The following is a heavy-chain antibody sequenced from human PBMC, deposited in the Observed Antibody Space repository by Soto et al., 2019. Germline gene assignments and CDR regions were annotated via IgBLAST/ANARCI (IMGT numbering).Heavy chain of an antibody. D-gene: IGHD2-21*02. CDR1: GFSFSSYA. CDR3: AKDGSVWYCYYDY. V-gene: IGHV3-23*01. Sequence: GGSLSLSCAASGFSFSSYAMSWVRQAPGKGLEWVSGISDSVGSTDYADSVKGRFTISRDKSKNTLFLQMNSLRTEDTAVYYCAKDGSVWYCYYDYWGQGTQVTVSS. CDR2: ISDSVGST. J-gene: IGHJ4*02.